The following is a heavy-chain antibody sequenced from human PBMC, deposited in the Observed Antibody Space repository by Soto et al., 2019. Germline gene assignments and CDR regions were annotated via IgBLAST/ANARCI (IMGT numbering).Heavy chain of an antibody. J-gene: IGHJ6*03. CDR2: IYHSGST. CDR3: AKSRQAGYYYYYMDV. Sequence: QVQLQESGPGLVKPSGTLSLTCAVSSGSISSSNWWSWVRQPPGKGLEWIGEIYHSGSTNYNPSLKSRVTISVDKSKNQFALKLSSVTAADTAVYYCAKSRQAGYYYYYMDVWGKGTTVTVSS. V-gene: IGHV4-4*02. CDR1: SGSISSSNW.